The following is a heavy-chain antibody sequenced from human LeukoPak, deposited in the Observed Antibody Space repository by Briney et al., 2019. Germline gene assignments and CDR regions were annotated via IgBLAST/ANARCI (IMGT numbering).Heavy chain of an antibody. CDR2: IYPGDSDT. Sequence: GESLKISCKGSGYSFTSYWIGWVRQLPGKGLEWMGSIYPGDSDTRYRPSFRGQVTISADKSISTAYLQWSSLKASDTAMYYCARLGIEAFDGSGYYYFDYWGQGALVIVSS. CDR3: ARLGIEAFDGSGYYYFDY. J-gene: IGHJ4*02. CDR1: GYSFTSYW. D-gene: IGHD3-22*01. V-gene: IGHV5-51*01.